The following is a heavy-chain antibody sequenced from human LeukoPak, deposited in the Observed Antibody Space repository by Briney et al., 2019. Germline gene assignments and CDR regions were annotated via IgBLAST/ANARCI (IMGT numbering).Heavy chain of an antibody. D-gene: IGHD1-26*01. V-gene: IGHV3-9*01. CDR3: AKDRGGSSELGDAFDV. CDR2: ISYSSDNI. J-gene: IGHJ3*01. CDR1: GFTFDEYA. Sequence: PGGSLRLSCAPSGFTFDEYAMHSVRQAPGKGLEWVSGISYSSDNITHVHSVKGRFTIYRDKAKNSLYLQMNSLRVEDTALYYCAKDRGGSSELGDAFDVWGEGTMVRVSS.